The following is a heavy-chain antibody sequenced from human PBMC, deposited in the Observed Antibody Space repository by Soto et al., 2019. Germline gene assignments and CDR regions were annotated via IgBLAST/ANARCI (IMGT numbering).Heavy chain of an antibody. CDR2: IYYSGST. CDR3: ARERRTPNWFDP. J-gene: IGHJ5*02. Sequence: SETLSLTCTVSGGSISSGGYYWSWIRQHPGKGLEWIGYIYYSGSTYYNPSLKSRVTISVDTSKNQFSLKLSSVTAADTAVYYCARERRTPNWFDPWGQGTLVTVSS. CDR1: GGSISSGGYY. V-gene: IGHV4-31*03.